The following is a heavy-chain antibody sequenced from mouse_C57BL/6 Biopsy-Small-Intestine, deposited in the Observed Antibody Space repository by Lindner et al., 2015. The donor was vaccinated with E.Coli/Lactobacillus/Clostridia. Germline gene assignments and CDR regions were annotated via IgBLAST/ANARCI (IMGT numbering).Heavy chain of an antibody. CDR3: ARSDYGSAYRYFDV. J-gene: IGHJ1*03. V-gene: IGHV1-63*01. CDR2: IYPGGGYT. CDR1: GYTLTNNW. D-gene: IGHD1-1*01. Sequence: VQLQESGAELVTTGTSVKMSCKASGYTLTNNWIGWVKQRPGHGLEWIGDIYPGGGYTNYNEKFKGKATLTADKPSSTAYMQFSSLTYEDSAIYYCARSDYGSAYRYFDVWGTGTTVTVSS.